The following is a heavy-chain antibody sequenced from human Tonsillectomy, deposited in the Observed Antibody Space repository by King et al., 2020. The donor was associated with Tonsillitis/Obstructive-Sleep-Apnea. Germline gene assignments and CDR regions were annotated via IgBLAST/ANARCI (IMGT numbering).Heavy chain of an antibody. CDR1: GYTFTGYY. V-gene: IGHV1-2*06. Sequence: VQLVESGAEVKKPGASVKVSCKASGYTFTGYYMHWLRQAPGQGLDWMGRINPNSGGTNYAPKYQGRVTMTRVTSISTAYMELSRLGSDETAVYYCAGVRSTSRNWFDPWGQGTLVTVSS. D-gene: IGHD2-2*01. CDR2: INPNSGGT. J-gene: IGHJ5*02. CDR3: AGVRSTSRNWFDP.